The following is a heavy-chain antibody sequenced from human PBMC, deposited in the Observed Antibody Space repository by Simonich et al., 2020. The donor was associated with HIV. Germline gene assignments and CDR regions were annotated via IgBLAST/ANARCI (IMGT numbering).Heavy chain of an antibody. V-gene: IGHV3-33*01. CDR1: GFTFSRYG. J-gene: IGHJ4*02. CDR3: ARDFLVGAFDY. Sequence: VQLVESGGGLVKPGGSLRLSCAASGFTFSRYGMHWVRRAPGKGMDWVAVMYFDGSNIYYADSVKGRFTISRDNSKNTLYLQMNSLRAEDTAVYYCARDFLVGAFDYWGQGSQVTVSS. D-gene: IGHD1-26*01. CDR2: MYFDGSNI.